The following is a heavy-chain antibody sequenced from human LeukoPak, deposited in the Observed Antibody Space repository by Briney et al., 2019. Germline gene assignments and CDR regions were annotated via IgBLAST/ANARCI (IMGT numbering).Heavy chain of an antibody. J-gene: IGHJ4*02. V-gene: IGHV1-46*01. D-gene: IGHD6-19*01. CDR2: INTSGGST. Sequence: ASVTVSCKPSGYTFTSYYMHWVRQAPGQGLEWMGIINTSGGSTSYAQKFQGRVTMTRDMSTSTVYMELRSLRSEDTAVYYCARDQPVSSGCDYWGQGTLVTVSS. CDR3: ARDQPVSSGCDY. CDR1: GYTFTSYY.